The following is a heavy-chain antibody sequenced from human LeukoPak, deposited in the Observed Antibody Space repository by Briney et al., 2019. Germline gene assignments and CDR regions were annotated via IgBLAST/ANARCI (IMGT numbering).Heavy chain of an antibody. Sequence: PGGSLRLSCAASGFPLSSYAMSWVRQAPGKGLEWVSATSSSDAGTYYADSVKGRFTISRDNSKSTLYIQMNSLRAEDTAVYYCARAKPKNMVRGLIMRRESRYYFDYWGQGTLVTVSS. CDR1: GFPLSSYA. J-gene: IGHJ4*02. CDR3: ARAKPKNMVRGLIMRRESRYYFDY. CDR2: TSSSDAGT. V-gene: IGHV3-23*01. D-gene: IGHD3-10*01.